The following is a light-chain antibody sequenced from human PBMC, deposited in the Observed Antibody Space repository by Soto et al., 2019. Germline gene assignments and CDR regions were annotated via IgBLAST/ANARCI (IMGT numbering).Light chain of an antibody. CDR1: QSVNH. CDR2: GPS. J-gene: IGKJ2*01. Sequence: IGLTQSPATLSLSPGERASLSCRASQSVNHLAWYQKKPDQAARLLIYGPSIRATGITERFSGSGSETAFTLTISRRENEAFGVCYCQQYCSSPHMYSFRQGTKLDIK. CDR3: QQYCSSPHMYS. V-gene: IGKV3-20*01.